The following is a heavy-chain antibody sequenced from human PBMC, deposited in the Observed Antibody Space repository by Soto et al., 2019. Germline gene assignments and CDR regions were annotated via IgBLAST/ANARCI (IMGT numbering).Heavy chain of an antibody. V-gene: IGHV4-31*03. CDR3: AREGSGFGELFGY. D-gene: IGHD3-10*01. Sequence: QVQLQESGPGLVKPSQTLSLTCTVSGASISSGGYYWSWIRHHPRKGLEWIGYIYYSGSTYYNPSLESRVTISVDTSKNQFSLKLSSVTAADTAVYYCAREGSGFGELFGYWGQGTLVTVSS. CDR2: IYYSGST. J-gene: IGHJ4*02. CDR1: GASISSGGYY.